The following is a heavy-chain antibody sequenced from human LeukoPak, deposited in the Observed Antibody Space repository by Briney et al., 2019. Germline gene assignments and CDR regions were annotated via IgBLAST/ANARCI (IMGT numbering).Heavy chain of an antibody. Sequence: SETLSLTCTVSGASLGPYYWHWIRQPPAKGLAGIGYVYNSGSTNYNPSLTSRVTISVDTAKNQCSLNLNSVPAADTAIYYCARGQYDVLTRSYYFNSWGQGILVTVSS. CDR3: ARGQYDVLTRSYYFNS. V-gene: IGHV4-59*01. CDR1: GASLGPYY. CDR2: VYNSGST. D-gene: IGHD3-9*01. J-gene: IGHJ4*02.